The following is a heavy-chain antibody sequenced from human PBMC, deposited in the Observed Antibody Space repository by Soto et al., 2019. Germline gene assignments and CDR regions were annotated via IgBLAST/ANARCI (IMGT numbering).Heavy chain of an antibody. CDR2: ISSSSTYI. Sequence: VQLVESGGGLVKPGGSLRLSCAASGFTFSSYSMNWVRQAPGKGLEWVSSISSSSTYIYYADSVKGRFTISRDNTKNSLYLQMNSLRAEDTAVYYCARDLDTGSYYLDYWGQGTLVTVSS. V-gene: IGHV3-21*01. CDR3: ARDLDTGSYYLDY. CDR1: GFTFSSYS. D-gene: IGHD5-18*01. J-gene: IGHJ4*02.